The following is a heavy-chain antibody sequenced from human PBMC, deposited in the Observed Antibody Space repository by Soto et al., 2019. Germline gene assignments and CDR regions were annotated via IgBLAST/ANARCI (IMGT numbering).Heavy chain of an antibody. CDR2: IKSKTDGGTT. D-gene: IGHD4-4*01. Sequence: GGSLRLFCAASGFTFSNAWMNWVRQAPGKGLEWVGRIKSKTDGGTTDYAAPVKGRFTISRDDSKNTLYLQMNSLKTEDTAVYYCTTDPPETVTTPFDYWGQGTLVTVSS. CDR1: GFTFSNAW. V-gene: IGHV3-15*07. J-gene: IGHJ4*02. CDR3: TTDPPETVTTPFDY.